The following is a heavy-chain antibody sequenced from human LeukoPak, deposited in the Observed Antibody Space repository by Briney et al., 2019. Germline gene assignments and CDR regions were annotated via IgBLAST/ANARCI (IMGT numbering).Heavy chain of an antibody. CDR3: PSYNVGFES. D-gene: IGHD5-24*01. V-gene: IGHV3-73*01. J-gene: IGHJ4*02. CDR1: GFTFSGSA. Sequence: GGSLRLSCAASGFTFSGSAMHWCRRASGKGLEWVGRIRSKTNSYATSYAASVKGRFAVSRDDSKNTAYLQMNSLNTADTAVYYCPSYNVGFESWGQGTLVTVSS. CDR2: IRSKTNSYAT.